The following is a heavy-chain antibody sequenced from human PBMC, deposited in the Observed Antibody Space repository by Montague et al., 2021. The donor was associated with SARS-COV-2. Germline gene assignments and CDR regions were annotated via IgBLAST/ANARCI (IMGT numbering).Heavy chain of an antibody. CDR2: ISSSGSTI. D-gene: IGHD5-18*01. Sequence: SLRLSCAASGFPFSDYYMSWIRQAPGKGLEWVSYISSSGSTIYYAGSVKGRFTISRDNAKNSLYLQMNSLRAEDTAVYYCARVRHSYGYLSAFDIWGQGTMVTVSS. CDR1: GFPFSDYY. CDR3: ARVRHSYGYLSAFDI. J-gene: IGHJ3*02. V-gene: IGHV3-11*01.